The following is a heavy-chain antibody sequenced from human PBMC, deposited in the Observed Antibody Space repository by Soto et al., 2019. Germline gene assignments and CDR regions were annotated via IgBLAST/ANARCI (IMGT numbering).Heavy chain of an antibody. CDR2: ISYDGSNK. D-gene: IGHD3-22*01. CDR3: AKDFLTMIVVVTYPSGMDV. Sequence: LRLSCAASGFTFSSYGMHWVRQAPGKGLEWVAVISYDGSNKYYADSVKGRFTISRDNSKNTLYLQMNSLRAEDTAVYYCAKDFLTMIVVVTYPSGMDVWGQGTTVTVSS. V-gene: IGHV3-30*18. CDR1: GFTFSSYG. J-gene: IGHJ6*02.